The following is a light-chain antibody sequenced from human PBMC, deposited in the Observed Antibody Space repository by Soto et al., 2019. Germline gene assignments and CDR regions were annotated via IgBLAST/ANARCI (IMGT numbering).Light chain of an antibody. CDR2: KVS. CDR1: QSLVHNDGNTY. V-gene: IGKV2-24*01. CDR3: QQYYTTLIT. J-gene: IGKJ3*01. Sequence: DIVMTQTPLSSPVTLGQAASISCRSSQSLVHNDGNTYLSWFQQRPGQPPRLLIYKVSDRFSGVPDRFSGSGAGTDFTLTISSLQAEDVAVYYCQQYYTTLITFGPGTKVDIK.